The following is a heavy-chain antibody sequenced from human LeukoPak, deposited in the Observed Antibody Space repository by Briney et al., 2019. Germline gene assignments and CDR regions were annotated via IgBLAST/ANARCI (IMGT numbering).Heavy chain of an antibody. D-gene: IGHD6-19*01. CDR2: INPGGSNR. V-gene: IGHV3-48*03. CDR1: GITFSNYE. J-gene: IGHJ4*02. Sequence: PGGSLRLSCAASGITFSNYEMNWVRQAPRKGLEWVSYINPGGSNRFYAGSVRGRFAIYRDDAKKSVYLQMNSLRAEDTAVYYCASSLSSGWGPVDDYWGQGIMVTVSS. CDR3: ASSLSSGWGPVDDY.